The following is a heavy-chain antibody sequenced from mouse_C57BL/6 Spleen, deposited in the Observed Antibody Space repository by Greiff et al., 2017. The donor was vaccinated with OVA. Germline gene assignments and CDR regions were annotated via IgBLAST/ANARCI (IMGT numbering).Heavy chain of an antibody. V-gene: IGHV1-15*01. CDR2: IDPETGGT. D-gene: IGHD2-10*02. CDR1: GYTFTDYE. Sequence: VQLQQSGAELVRPGASVTLSCKASGYTFTDYEMHWVKQTPVHGLEWIGAIDPETGGTAYNQKFKGKAILTADKSASTAYMELRSLTSEDSAVYYCTGYGNFHWYFDVWGTGTTVTVAS. CDR3: TGYGNFHWYFDV. J-gene: IGHJ1*03.